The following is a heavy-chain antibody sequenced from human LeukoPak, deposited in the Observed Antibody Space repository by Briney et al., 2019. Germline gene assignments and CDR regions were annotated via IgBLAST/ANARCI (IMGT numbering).Heavy chain of an antibody. CDR3: ARRDYGGNYYFDY. CDR2: IIPIFGTA. J-gene: IGHJ4*02. D-gene: IGHD4-23*01. CDR1: GGTFSSYA. V-gene: IGHV1-69*13. Sequence: SVKVSCKASGGTFSSYAISWVRQAPGQGLEWMGGIIPIFGTANYVQKFQGRVTITADESTSTAYMELSSLRSEDTAVYYCARRDYGGNYYFDYWGQGTLVTVSS.